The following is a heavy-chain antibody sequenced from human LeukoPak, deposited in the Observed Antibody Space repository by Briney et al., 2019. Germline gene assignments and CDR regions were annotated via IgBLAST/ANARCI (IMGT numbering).Heavy chain of an antibody. CDR3: ARGRTTVTTE. CDR2: FNPSAGST. Sequence: ASVKVSCKASGYSFTSYYMHWVRQAPGQGLEWMGIFNPSAGSTSYAQKFQGRVTMTRDTSTSTVYMDLSSLRSEDTAVYYCARGRTTVTTEWGQGTLVTVSS. V-gene: IGHV1-46*01. J-gene: IGHJ4*02. D-gene: IGHD4-11*01. CDR1: GYSFTSYY.